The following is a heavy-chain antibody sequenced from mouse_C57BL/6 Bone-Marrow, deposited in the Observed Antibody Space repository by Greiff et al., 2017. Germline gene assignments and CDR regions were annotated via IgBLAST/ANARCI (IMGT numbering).Heavy chain of an antibody. Sequence: EVKLVESGGGLVQPGGSLKLSCAASGFTFSDYGMAWVRQAPRKGPEWVAFISNLAYSIYYADPVTGRFTIAGENAKNTLYLEMSSLRSEDTALYYCARQRGYYAMDYWGQGTSVTVSS. CDR2: ISNLAYSI. CDR3: ARQRGYYAMDY. J-gene: IGHJ4*01. V-gene: IGHV5-15*01. CDR1: GFTFSDYG.